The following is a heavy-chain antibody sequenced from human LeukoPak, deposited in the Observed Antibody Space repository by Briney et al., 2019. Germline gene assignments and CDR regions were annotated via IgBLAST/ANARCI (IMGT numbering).Heavy chain of an antibody. CDR3: ARRGIAAAGDY. CDR1: GFTFSSYW. CDR2: INSDGSST. V-gene: IGHV3-74*01. J-gene: IGHJ4*02. Sequence: GGSLRLSCAASGFTFSSYWMHWVRQAPGKGLVWVSRINSDGSSTSYADSVKGRFTISRDNAKNTPYLQMNSLRAEDTAVYYCARRGIAAAGDYWGRGTLVTVSS. D-gene: IGHD6-13*01.